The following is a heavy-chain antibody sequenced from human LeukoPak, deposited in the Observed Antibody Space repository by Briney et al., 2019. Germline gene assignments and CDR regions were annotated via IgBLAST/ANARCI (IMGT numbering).Heavy chain of an antibody. Sequence: KPSQTLSLTCAVSGGSISSGGYSWSWIRQPPGKGLEWIGYIYHSGSTYYNPSLKSRVTISVDRSKNQFSLKLSSVTAADTAVYYCARDQGHYDILTGRGRDNWFDPWGQGTLVTVSS. V-gene: IGHV4-30-2*01. CDR2: IYHSGST. D-gene: IGHD3-9*01. CDR1: GGSISSGGYS. CDR3: ARDQGHYDILTGRGRDNWFDP. J-gene: IGHJ5*02.